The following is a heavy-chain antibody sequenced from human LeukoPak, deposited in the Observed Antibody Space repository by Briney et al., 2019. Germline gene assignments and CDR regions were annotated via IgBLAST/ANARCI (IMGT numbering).Heavy chain of an antibody. J-gene: IGHJ4*02. D-gene: IGHD6-13*01. V-gene: IGHV4-39*07. CDR2: IYYSGST. CDR3: ARGRSSSWYHSKYFDY. Sequence: SETLSLTCTVSGGSISSSSYYWGWIRQPPGKGLEWIGSIYYSGSTYYNPSLKSRVTISVDTSKNQFSLKLSSVTAADTAVYYCARGRSSSWYHSKYFDYWGQGTLVTVSS. CDR1: GGSISSSSYY.